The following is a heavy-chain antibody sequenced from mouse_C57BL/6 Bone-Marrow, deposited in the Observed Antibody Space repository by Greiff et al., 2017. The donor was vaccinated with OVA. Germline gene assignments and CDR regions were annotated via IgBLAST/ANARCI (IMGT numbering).Heavy chain of an antibody. D-gene: IGHD1-1*01. Sequence: QVQLQQPGAELVRPGSSVKLSCKASGYTFTSYWMDWVKQRPGQGLEWIGNIYPSDSETHYNQKFKDKATLTVDKSSSTAYMQLSSLTSEDYAVYYCSRSSDCGNSCDYAMDNWGQGTAVTVSS. CDR2: IYPSDSET. J-gene: IGHJ4*01. V-gene: IGHV1-61*01. CDR1: GYTFTSYW. CDR3: SRSSDCGNSCDYAMDN.